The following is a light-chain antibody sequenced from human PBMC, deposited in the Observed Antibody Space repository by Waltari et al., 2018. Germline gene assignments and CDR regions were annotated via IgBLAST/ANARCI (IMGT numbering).Light chain of an antibody. J-gene: IGLJ2*01. CDR3: MIWHNSARDVV. CDR1: SDINVDNYR. Sequence: QAVLTQPSSLSVSPGASASLTCTLRSDINVDNYRIYWYQQKPGSPPQYLPKDKSDSDKQKGSGGPSRFHGSKDASANAGILLISGLQSEDEADYYCMIWHNSARDVVFGGGTKLTVL. V-gene: IGLV5-45*02. CDR2: DKSDSDK.